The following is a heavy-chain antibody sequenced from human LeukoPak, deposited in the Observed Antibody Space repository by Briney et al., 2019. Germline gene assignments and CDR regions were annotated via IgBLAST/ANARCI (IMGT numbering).Heavy chain of an antibody. V-gene: IGHV4-30-4*01. CDR2: IYYSGST. J-gene: IGHJ4*02. D-gene: IGHD3-10*01. Sequence: SETLSLTCTVSGGSISSGDYYWSWIRQPPGKGLEWIGYIYYSGSTYYNPSLKSRVTISVDTSKNQFSLKLSSVTAADTAVYYCARAGEYYGSGSYPFDYWGQGTLVTVSS. CDR3: ARAGEYYGSGSYPFDY. CDR1: GGSISSGDYY.